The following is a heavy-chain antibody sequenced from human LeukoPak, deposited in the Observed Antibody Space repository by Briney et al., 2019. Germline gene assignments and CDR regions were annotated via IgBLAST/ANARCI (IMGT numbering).Heavy chain of an antibody. D-gene: IGHD3-10*01. CDR1: GYTFTGYY. J-gene: IGHJ4*02. Sequence: ASVKVSFKASGYTFTGYYIHWVRQAPAQGLAWMGWINPNSGGTNYAQTFQGRVTMTRDTSISTAYMELSRLRSDDTAVYYCARGDTMVRGVIQFYYWGQGTRVTGSA. CDR2: INPNSGGT. CDR3: ARGDTMVRGVIQFYY. V-gene: IGHV1-2*02.